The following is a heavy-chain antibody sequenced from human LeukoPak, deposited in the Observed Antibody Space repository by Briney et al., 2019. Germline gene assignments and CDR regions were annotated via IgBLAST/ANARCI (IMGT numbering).Heavy chain of an antibody. CDR2: IYYSGST. J-gene: IGHJ4*02. CDR3: ARGVRWLQLSYFDY. V-gene: IGHV4-31*03. Sequence: SETLSLTCPVSGGSISSGVYYWSWIRQHPGKGLEWIGYIYYSGSTYYNPSLKSRVTISVDTSKNQFSLKLSSVTAADTVVYYCARGVRWLQLSYFDYWGQGTLVTVSS. D-gene: IGHD5-24*01. CDR1: GGSISSGVYY.